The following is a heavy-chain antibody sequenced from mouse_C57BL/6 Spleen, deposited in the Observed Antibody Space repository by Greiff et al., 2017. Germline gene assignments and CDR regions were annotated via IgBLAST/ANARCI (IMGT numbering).Heavy chain of an antibody. CDR3: ATGTAY. D-gene: IGHD4-1*01. V-gene: IGHV1-26*01. J-gene: IGHJ3*01. CDR1: GYTFTDYY. Sequence: VQLQQSGPELVKPGASVKISCKASGYTFTDYYMTWVKQSHGKSLEWIGDINPNNGGTSYNQKFKGKATLTVDKSSSTAYMELRSLTSEDSAVYYCATGTAYWGQGTLVTVSA. CDR2: INPNNGGT.